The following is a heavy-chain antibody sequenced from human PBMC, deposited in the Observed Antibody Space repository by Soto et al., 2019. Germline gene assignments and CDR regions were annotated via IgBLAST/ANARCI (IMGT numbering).Heavy chain of an antibody. CDR3: VRDRPHNWFDP. Sequence: EVQLGESGGGLVQPGGSLRLSCAASGFTLRSYWMHWVRQAPGKGPMWVSRIDTDGSRTTYADSVKGRFTISRDNAKNMMYLQMNSLRAEDTAVYYCVRDRPHNWFDPWGQGTLVTVSS. D-gene: IGHD6-6*01. J-gene: IGHJ5*02. CDR1: GFTLRSYW. V-gene: IGHV3-74*01. CDR2: IDTDGSRT.